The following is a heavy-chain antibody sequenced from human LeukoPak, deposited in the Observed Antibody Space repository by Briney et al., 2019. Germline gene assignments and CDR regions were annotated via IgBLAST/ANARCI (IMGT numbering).Heavy chain of an antibody. D-gene: IGHD6-19*01. CDR2: ISGSGDKT. CDR3: AKDRVAGTDY. V-gene: IGHV3-23*01. CDR1: GFTFSTYA. Sequence: GGSLRLSCAASGFTFSTYAMSWVRQAPGKGLEWVSAISGSGDKTNYADSVKGRFTISRDNSKNTLYLQMNSLRAEDTAVYYCAKDRVAGTDYWGQGTLVTVSS. J-gene: IGHJ4*02.